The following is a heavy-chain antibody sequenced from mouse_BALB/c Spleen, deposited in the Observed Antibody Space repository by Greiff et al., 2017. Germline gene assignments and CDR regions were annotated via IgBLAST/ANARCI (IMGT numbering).Heavy chain of an antibody. D-gene: IGHD2-1*01. CDR1: GFNIKDYY. V-gene: IGHV14-1*02. Sequence: VQLQQSGAELVRPGALVKLSCKASGFNIKDYYMHWVKQRPEQGLEWIGWIDPENGNTIYVPKFQGKASITADTSSNTAYLQLSSLTSEDTAVYYCATSTGAMDYWGQGTSVTVSS. J-gene: IGHJ4*01. CDR2: IDPENGNT. CDR3: ATSTGAMDY.